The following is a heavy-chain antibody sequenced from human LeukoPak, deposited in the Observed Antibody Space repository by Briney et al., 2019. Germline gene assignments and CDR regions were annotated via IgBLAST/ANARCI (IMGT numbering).Heavy chain of an antibody. CDR2: INSDGSST. V-gene: IGHV3-74*01. D-gene: IGHD3-10*01. Sequence: PGGSLRLSCAASGFTFSSYWMHWVRQAPGKGLVWVSRINSDGSSTSYADSVKGRFTISRDNAKNTLYLQMNSLRAEDTAVYYCAGDRGVRGVDYWGQGTLVTVSS. CDR1: GFTFSSYW. CDR3: AGDRGVRGVDY. J-gene: IGHJ4*02.